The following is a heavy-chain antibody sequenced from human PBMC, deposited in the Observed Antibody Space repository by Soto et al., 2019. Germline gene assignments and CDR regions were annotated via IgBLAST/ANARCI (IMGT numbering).Heavy chain of an antibody. Sequence: QVHLVESGGGVVQPGGSLRLSCAASGFTFSHHAMHWVRQAPGKGLEWVAVVSYDGTKSFYAKSVKGRFTVSKDASENTVDLQLNSLRADDTAVYYCVKDREYYYDNSGYYNFDYWGQGTLVAVSS. V-gene: IGHV3-30-3*02. J-gene: IGHJ4*02. CDR1: GFTFSHHA. CDR3: VKDREYYYDNSGYYNFDY. CDR2: VSYDGTKS. D-gene: IGHD3-22*01.